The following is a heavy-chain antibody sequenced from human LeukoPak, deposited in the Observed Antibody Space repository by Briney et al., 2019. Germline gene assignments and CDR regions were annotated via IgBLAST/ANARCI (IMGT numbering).Heavy chain of an antibody. Sequence: SVKVSCMASGGTFSSYAISWVRQAPGQGLEWMGGIIPIFGTANYAQKFQGRVTLTADESTSTAYMELSSLRSEDTAVYYCARGFYYIVGATTPDYWGQGTLVTVSS. CDR3: ARGFYYIVGATTPDY. CDR2: IIPIFGTA. D-gene: IGHD1-26*01. V-gene: IGHV1-69*13. J-gene: IGHJ4*02. CDR1: GGTFSSYA.